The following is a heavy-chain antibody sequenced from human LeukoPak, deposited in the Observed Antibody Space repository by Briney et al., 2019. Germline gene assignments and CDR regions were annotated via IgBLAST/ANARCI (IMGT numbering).Heavy chain of an antibody. V-gene: IGHV1-69*13. CDR3: ARSDLPSPVQVGDAFDI. J-gene: IGHJ3*02. CDR1: GCPFSIYA. Sequence: SVKVSCKASGCPFSIYAISWVRQAPGQGLEWMGGIIPIFGTANYAQKFQGRVTITADESTSTDYMELSSLRSAYTDLYYCARSDLPSPVQVGDAFDIWGQGTMVTVSS. D-gene: IGHD3/OR15-3a*01. CDR2: IIPIFGTA.